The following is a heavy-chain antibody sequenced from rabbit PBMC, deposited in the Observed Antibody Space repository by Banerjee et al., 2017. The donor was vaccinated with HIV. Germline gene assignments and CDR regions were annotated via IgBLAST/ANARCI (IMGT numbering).Heavy chain of an antibody. Sequence: QERLGESGGGLVQPEGSLTLTCKASGFDFSNNAMCWVRQTPGKGPEWIACIYNGDGSTYYAGWVNVRFTISRSTSLNTVTLQMTSLTAADTATYFCARDGISFVSSGWGLTRLDLWGPGTLVTVS. CDR3: ARDGISFVSSGWGLTRLDL. CDR1: GFDFSNNA. CDR2: IYNGDGST. D-gene: IGHD4-1*01. J-gene: IGHJ3*01. V-gene: IGHV1S47*01.